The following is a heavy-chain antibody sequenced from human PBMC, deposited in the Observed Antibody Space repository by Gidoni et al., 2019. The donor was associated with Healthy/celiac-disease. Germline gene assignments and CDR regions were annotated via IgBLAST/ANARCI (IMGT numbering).Heavy chain of an antibody. Sequence: EVQLLESGGGLVQPGGSLRLSCAASGFTFSSYAMSWVRQAPGKGLELVSAISGSGGSTYYADSVKGRFTISRDNSKNTLYLQMNSLRAEDTAVYYCARDEGTYYYDSSGYFDYWGQGTLVTVSS. J-gene: IGHJ4*02. D-gene: IGHD3-22*01. CDR3: ARDEGTYYYDSSGYFDY. CDR2: ISGSGGST. V-gene: IGHV3-23*01. CDR1: GFTFSSYA.